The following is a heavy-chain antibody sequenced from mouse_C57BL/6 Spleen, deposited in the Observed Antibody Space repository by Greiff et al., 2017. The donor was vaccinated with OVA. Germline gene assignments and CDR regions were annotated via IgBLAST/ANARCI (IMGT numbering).Heavy chain of an antibody. J-gene: IGHJ2*01. CDR3: ARLERGNFDY. CDR1: GYTFTSYW. CDR2: IDPSDSET. Sequence: QVQLQQPGAELVRPGSSVKLSCKASGYTFTSYWMHWVKQRPIQGLEWIGNIDPSDSETHYNQKFKDKATLTVDKSSSTAYMQLSSRTSEDSAVYYCARLERGNFDYWGQGTTLTVSS. V-gene: IGHV1-52*01.